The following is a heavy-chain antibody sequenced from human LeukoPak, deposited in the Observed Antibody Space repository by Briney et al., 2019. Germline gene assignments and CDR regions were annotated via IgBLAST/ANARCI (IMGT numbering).Heavy chain of an antibody. CDR1: GFTFSSYW. J-gene: IGHJ4*02. D-gene: IGHD6-13*01. Sequence: GGSLRLSCAASGFTFSSYWMHWVRHAPGEGLVWVSRINDDGLSTNYADSVKGRFTISRDNAKNTLYLQMNSLRAEDTAVYYCASYSSSWVPYYFDYWGQGTLVTVSS. CDR3: ASYSSSWVPYYFDY. V-gene: IGHV3-74*01. CDR2: INDDGLST.